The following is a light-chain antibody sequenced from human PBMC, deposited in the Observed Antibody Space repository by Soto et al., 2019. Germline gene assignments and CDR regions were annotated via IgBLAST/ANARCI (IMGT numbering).Light chain of an antibody. CDR3: LLDYAYFWA. CDR2: KAS. J-gene: IGKJ1*01. CDR1: QTISSW. V-gene: IGKV1-5*03. Sequence: DIQMTQSPSTVSGSVGDRVTITCRASQTISSWLAWYQQKPGKAPKLLIYKASTLKSGVPSRFSGSGSGTDFTLTISSLQPEDFATYYCLLDYAYFWAFGQGTKVDIK.